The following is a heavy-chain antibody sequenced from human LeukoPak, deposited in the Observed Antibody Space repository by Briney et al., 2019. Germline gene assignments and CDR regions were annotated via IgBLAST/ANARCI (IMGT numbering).Heavy chain of an antibody. CDR3: ARDSGDYRFDY. D-gene: IGHD4-11*01. CDR1: GYTFTSYD. Sequence: GASVKVSCKASGYTFTSYDINWVRQAPGQGLEWMGGIIPIFGTANYAQKFQGRVTITADESTSTAYMELSSLRSEDTAVYYCARDSGDYRFDYWGQGTLVTVSS. V-gene: IGHV1-69*13. CDR2: IIPIFGTA. J-gene: IGHJ4*02.